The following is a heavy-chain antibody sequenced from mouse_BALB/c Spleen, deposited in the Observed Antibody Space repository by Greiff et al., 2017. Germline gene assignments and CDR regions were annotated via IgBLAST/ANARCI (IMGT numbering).Heavy chain of an antibody. CDR1: GYTFTSYW. J-gene: IGHJ3*01. Sequence: VQLQQPGAELVKPGASVKLSCKASGYTFTSYWMHWVKQRPGQGLEWIGEINPSNGRTNYNEKFKSKATLTVDKSSSTAYMQLSSLTSEDSAVYYCARSPPFAYWGQGTLVTVSA. V-gene: IGHV1S81*02. CDR2: INPSNGRT. CDR3: ARSPPFAY.